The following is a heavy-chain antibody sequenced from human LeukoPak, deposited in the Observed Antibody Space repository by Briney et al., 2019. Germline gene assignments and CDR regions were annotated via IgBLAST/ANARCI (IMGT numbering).Heavy chain of an antibody. CDR3: ARENTMVRGAFDAFDI. J-gene: IGHJ3*02. Sequence: SETLSLTCTVTGGSISSYYWSWIRQPPGKGLKWIGYIYYSGSTNYNPSLKSRVTVSVDTSNNQFSLKLSSVTAADTAVYYCARENTMVRGAFDAFDIWGEGTMVTFSS. CDR2: IYYSGST. CDR1: GGSISSYY. V-gene: IGHV4-59*01. D-gene: IGHD3-10*01.